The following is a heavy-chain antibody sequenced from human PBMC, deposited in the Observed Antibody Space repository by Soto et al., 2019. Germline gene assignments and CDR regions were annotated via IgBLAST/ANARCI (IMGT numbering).Heavy chain of an antibody. J-gene: IGHJ4*02. Sequence: EVRLVESGGGLVQPGGSLRLSCAASGFIVSSNYMTWVRQAPGKGLEWVSLLYSGGATHYAASVKGRFTISSHSSQNTLFLQMNGLRTEDTATYYCVRGRYGSEIHWGQGTKVTVSS. V-gene: IGHV3-53*04. CDR3: VRGRYGSEIH. CDR2: LYSGGAT. CDR1: GFIVSSNY. D-gene: IGHD3-10*01.